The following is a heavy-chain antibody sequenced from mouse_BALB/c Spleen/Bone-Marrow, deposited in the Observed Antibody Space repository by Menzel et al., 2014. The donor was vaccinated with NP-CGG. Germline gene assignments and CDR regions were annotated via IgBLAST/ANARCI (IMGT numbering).Heavy chain of an antibody. D-gene: IGHD1-1*01. V-gene: IGHV1-20*02. CDR2: INPYNGDT. J-gene: IGHJ2*01. CDR1: GYSFTGYF. Sequence: EVQLQQSGPELVKPGASVKISCKASGYSFTGYFMNWVMQSHGKSLEWIGRINPYNGDTFYNQKFKGKATLTADKSSSTAHMELRSLASEDSAVYYCARSGYYGSSYFDYWGQGTTLTVSS. CDR3: ARSGYYGSSYFDY.